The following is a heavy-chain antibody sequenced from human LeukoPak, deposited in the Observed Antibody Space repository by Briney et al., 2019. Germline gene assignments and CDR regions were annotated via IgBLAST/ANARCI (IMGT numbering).Heavy chain of an antibody. V-gene: IGHV4-59*01. CDR2: IYYSGST. Sequence: SETLSLTCTVSGGSISSSYWSWIRQPPGKGLEWIGYIYYSGSTNYNPSLKSRVTISVDTSKNQFSLKLSSVTAADTAVYYCASGQYYDSSGYPPAEYFQHWGQGTLVTVSS. CDR3: ASGQYYDSSGYPPAEYFQH. D-gene: IGHD3-22*01. CDR1: GGSISSSY. J-gene: IGHJ1*01.